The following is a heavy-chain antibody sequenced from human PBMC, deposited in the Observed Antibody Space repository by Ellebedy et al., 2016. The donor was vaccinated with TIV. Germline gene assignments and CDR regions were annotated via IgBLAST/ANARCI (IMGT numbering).Heavy chain of an antibody. V-gene: IGHV3-23*01. CDR2: ISGSGGST. D-gene: IGHD4-17*01. CDR1: GFTFSSYA. J-gene: IGHJ4*02. Sequence: GESLKISXAASGFTFSSYAMSWVRQAPGKGLEWVSAISGSGGSTYYADSVKGRFTISRDNSKNTLYLQMNSLRAEDTAVYYCTTDRGYGDYDWGQGTLVTVSS. CDR3: TTDRGYGDYD.